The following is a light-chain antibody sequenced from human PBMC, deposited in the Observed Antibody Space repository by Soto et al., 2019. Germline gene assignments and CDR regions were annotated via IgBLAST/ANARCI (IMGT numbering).Light chain of an antibody. CDR3: SSYTSTYTLV. Sequence: QSALTQPASVSGSPGQSITISCSGTSSDVGGYNYVSWYQHHPGKVPRLMIYGVSNRPSGVSNRFSGSKSDNTASLTISGLQAEDEADYYCSSYTSTYTLVFGGGTKVTVL. J-gene: IGLJ3*02. CDR2: GVS. V-gene: IGLV2-14*01. CDR1: SSDVGGYNY.